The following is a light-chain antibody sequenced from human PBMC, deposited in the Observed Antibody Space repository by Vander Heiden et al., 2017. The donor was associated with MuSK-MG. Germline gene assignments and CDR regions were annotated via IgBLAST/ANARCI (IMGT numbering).Light chain of an antibody. Sequence: IRTTQSPSSLSASVGDRVTISCRESQSISSYLKWYQQKPEKPPQLLINAASSLQSGVPSRFSSRGCGTDFTLTSSSLQPEDFATYYCQQSYSTPRTFGQGTKVEIK. CDR2: AAS. CDR3: QQSYSTPRT. J-gene: IGKJ1*01. V-gene: IGKV1-39*01. CDR1: QSISSY.